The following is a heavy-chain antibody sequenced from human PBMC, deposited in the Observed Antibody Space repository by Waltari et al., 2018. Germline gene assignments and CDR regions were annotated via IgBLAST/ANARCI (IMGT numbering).Heavy chain of an antibody. CDR2: IHPAGTT. J-gene: IGHJ4*02. Sequence: QVQLQESGPGLVKPSGTLSLTCAVSGGSITSNNWWSWVRQPPGKGLEWIGEIHPAGTTNYNPSLKSRVTISVDKSKNQFSLKLSSVTAADTAVYYCARDRIGIVGAIDYWGQGTLVIVSS. D-gene: IGHD1-26*01. CDR3: ARDRIGIVGAIDY. V-gene: IGHV4-4*02. CDR1: GGSITSNNW.